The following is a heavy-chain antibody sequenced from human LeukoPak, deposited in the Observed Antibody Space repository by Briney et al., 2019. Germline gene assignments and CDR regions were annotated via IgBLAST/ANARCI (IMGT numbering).Heavy chain of an antibody. V-gene: IGHV4-39*07. CDR3: RSSGYDTFDY. J-gene: IGHJ4*02. CDR2: IYYSGST. Sequence: SETLSLTCTVSGGSISSSSYYWVWIRQPPGKGVEWIGIIYYSGSTYHNPSLKSRVTISVDTSTNQFSLKLSSVTAADTAVYYCRSSGYDTFDYWGQGTLVTVSS. D-gene: IGHD5-12*01. CDR1: GGSISSSSYY.